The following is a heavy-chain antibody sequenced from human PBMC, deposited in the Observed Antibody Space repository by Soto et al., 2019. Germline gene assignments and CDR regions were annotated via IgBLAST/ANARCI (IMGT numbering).Heavy chain of an antibody. CDR3: ATLWFGESPY. CDR2: IYYSGST. D-gene: IGHD3-10*01. V-gene: IGHV4-39*01. CDR1: DGSISSYY. Sequence: SETLSLTCTVSDGSISSYYWGWIRQPPGKGLEWIGSIYYSGSTYYNPSLKSRVTISVDTSKNQFSLKLSSVTAADTAVYYCATLWFGESPYWGQGTLVTVS. J-gene: IGHJ4*02.